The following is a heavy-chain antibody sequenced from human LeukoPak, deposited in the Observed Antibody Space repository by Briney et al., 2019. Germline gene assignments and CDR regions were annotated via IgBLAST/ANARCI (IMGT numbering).Heavy chain of an antibody. J-gene: IGHJ5*02. CDR2: INHSGST. D-gene: IGHD3-10*01. CDR1: GGSFSGYY. CDR3: ARGGYYGSGNDFRFDP. V-gene: IGHV4-34*01. Sequence: PSETLSLTCAVYGGSFSGYYWSWIRQPPGKGLEWIGEINHSGSTNYNPSLKSRVTISVDTSKNQFSLKLRSVTAADTAVYYCARGGYYGSGNDFRFDPWGQGTLVTVSS.